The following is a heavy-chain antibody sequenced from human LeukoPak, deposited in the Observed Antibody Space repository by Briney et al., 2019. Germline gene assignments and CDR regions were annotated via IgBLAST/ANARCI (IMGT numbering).Heavy chain of an antibody. CDR3: AKPYSEVVNDAFDI. J-gene: IGHJ3*02. CDR2: ISSNGGST. CDR1: GFTFSNYA. Sequence: GGSLRLSCAASGFTFSNYAMHWVRQAPRKGLEYVSAISSNGGSTYYANSVKGRFTISRDNSKNTLYLQMNSLRAEDTAVYYCAKPYSEVVNDAFDIWGQGTMVTVSS. D-gene: IGHD3-22*01. V-gene: IGHV3-64*01.